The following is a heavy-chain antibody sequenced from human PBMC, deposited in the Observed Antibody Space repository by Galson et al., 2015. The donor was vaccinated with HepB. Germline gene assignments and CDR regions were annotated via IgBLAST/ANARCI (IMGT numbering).Heavy chain of an antibody. CDR3: ARSGIPESGGFGWLDP. CDR2: ISYDGNNK. D-gene: IGHD2-21*01. J-gene: IGHJ5*02. CDR1: GFTFSSYV. Sequence: SLRLSCAASGFTFSSYVMHWVCQAPGKGLDWVAIISYDGNNKSYADSVKGRFTISRDNSKNMLFLQMNSLRGEDTAVYYCARSGIPESGGFGWLDPWGQGTLVTVSS. V-gene: IGHV3-30-3*01.